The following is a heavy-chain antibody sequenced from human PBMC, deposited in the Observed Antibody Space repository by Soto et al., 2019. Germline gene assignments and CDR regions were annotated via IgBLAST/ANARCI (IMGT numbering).Heavy chain of an antibody. Sequence: GSLRLSCAASGFTFSTYTMNWVRQAPGKGLEWISSISSGGSYIYYAGSVKGRFTISRDNAKNSLSLQMNSLRADDTAVYYCARDILSGGAYPDSWGQGTKVTVSS. CDR2: ISSGGSYI. D-gene: IGHD3-10*01. V-gene: IGHV3-21*01. CDR1: GFTFSTYT. J-gene: IGHJ5*01. CDR3: ARDILSGGAYPDS.